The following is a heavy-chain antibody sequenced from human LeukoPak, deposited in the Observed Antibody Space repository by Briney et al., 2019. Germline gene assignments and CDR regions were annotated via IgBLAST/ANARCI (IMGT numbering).Heavy chain of an antibody. Sequence: SQTLSLTCAVYGGSFSGYYWSWIRQPPGKGLEWIGEINHSGSTNYNPSLKSRVTISVDTSKNQFSLKLSSVTAADTAVYYCARVPRMVRGGQIGYWGQGTLVTVSS. J-gene: IGHJ4*02. V-gene: IGHV4-34*01. CDR1: GGSFSGYY. CDR2: INHSGST. CDR3: ARVPRMVRGGQIGY. D-gene: IGHD3-10*01.